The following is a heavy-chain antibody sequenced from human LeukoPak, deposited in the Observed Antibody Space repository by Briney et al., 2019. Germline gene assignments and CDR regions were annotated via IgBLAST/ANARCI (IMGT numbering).Heavy chain of an antibody. Sequence: SETLSLTCTVSGDAVSSDSYTWTWIRQPPGKGLEWIGHIYDNRISNYNPSLKSRVIISADTSKNQFSLKLRFVTAADTAVYYCARDKDIYYGSGRFDPWGQGTLVTVSS. CDR2: IYDNRIS. D-gene: IGHD3-10*01. CDR1: GDAVSSDSYT. J-gene: IGHJ5*02. V-gene: IGHV4-61*01. CDR3: ARDKDIYYGSGRFDP.